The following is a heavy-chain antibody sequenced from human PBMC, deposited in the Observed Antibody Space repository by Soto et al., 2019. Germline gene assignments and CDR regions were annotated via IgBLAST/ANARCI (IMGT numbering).Heavy chain of an antibody. CDR3: ARDPGSGWYAFDI. CDR2: ISSSSSYI. Sequence: GGSLRLSCAASGFTFSSYSMNWVRQAPGKGLEWVSSISSSSSYIYYADSVKGRFTISRDNAKNSLYLQMNSLRAEDTAVYYCARDPGSGWYAFDIWGQGTMVTVSS. D-gene: IGHD6-19*01. CDR1: GFTFSSYS. V-gene: IGHV3-21*01. J-gene: IGHJ3*02.